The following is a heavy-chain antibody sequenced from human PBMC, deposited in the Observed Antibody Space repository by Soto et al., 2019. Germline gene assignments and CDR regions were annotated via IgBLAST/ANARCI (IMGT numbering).Heavy chain of an antibody. J-gene: IGHJ5*02. Sequence: SETLSLTCTVSGGSISSGGYYWSWIRQHPGKGLEWIGYIYYSGSTYYNPSLKGRVTISVDTSKNQFSLKLSSVTAADTAVYYCARDRGTTGGPYNWFDPWGQGTLVTVSS. CDR3: ARDRGTTGGPYNWFDP. CDR2: IYYSGST. CDR1: GGSISSGGYY. V-gene: IGHV4-31*03. D-gene: IGHD1-7*01.